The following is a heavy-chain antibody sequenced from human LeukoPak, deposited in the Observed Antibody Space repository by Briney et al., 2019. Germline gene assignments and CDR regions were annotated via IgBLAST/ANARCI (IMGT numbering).Heavy chain of an antibody. V-gene: IGHV1-69*05. Sequence: ASVKVSCKASGGTFSSYAISWVRQAPGQGLEWMGGIIPIFGTANYAQKFQGRVSITTDESTSTAYMELSSLRSEDTAVYYCARGLLTVTRIDYYYYMDVWGKGTTVTVSS. CDR2: IIPIFGTA. CDR1: GGTFSSYA. CDR3: ARGLLTVTRIDYYYYMDV. J-gene: IGHJ6*03. D-gene: IGHD4-17*01.